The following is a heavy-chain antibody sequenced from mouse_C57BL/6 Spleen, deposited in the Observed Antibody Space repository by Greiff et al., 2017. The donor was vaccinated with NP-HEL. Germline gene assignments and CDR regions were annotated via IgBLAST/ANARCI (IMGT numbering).Heavy chain of an antibody. J-gene: IGHJ2*01. CDR2: ISSGGDYI. CDR3: TRERGYYFDY. CDR1: GFTFSSYA. V-gene: IGHV5-9-1*02. Sequence: EVHLVESGEGLVKPGGSLKLSCAASGFTFSSYAMSWVRQTPEKRLEWVAYISSGGDYIYYADTVTGRFTISRDKARNTLYLQMSSLKSEDTAMYYCTRERGYYFDYWGQGTTLTVSS.